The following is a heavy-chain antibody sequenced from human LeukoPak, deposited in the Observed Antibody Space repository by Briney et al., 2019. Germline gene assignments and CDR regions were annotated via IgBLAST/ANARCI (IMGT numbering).Heavy chain of an antibody. CDR1: GYTFTSYD. CDR2: MNPNSGNT. CDR3: ARGITTVTTYSAFDI. V-gene: IGHV1-8*01. Sequence: ASVKVSCKASGYTFTSYDINWVRQATGQGLEWMGWMNPNSGNTGYAQKFQGRVTMTRNTPISTAYMELSSLRSEDTAVYYCARGITTVTTYSAFDIWGQGTMVTVSS. D-gene: IGHD4-17*01. J-gene: IGHJ3*02.